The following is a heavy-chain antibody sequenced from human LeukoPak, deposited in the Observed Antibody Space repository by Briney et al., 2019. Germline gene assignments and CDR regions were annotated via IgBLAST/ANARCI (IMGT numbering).Heavy chain of an antibody. Sequence: ASAKVSCMVSGYTLTELSMHWVRHAPGKRLERMGGFDPEDGETIYAQKFQGRVTMTEDTSTDTAYMELSSLRSEDTAVYYCATGPPIYLGENWFDPWGQGTLVTVSS. CDR3: ATGPPIYLGENWFDP. V-gene: IGHV1-24*01. CDR2: FDPEDGET. J-gene: IGHJ5*02. D-gene: IGHD3-10*01. CDR1: GYTLTELS.